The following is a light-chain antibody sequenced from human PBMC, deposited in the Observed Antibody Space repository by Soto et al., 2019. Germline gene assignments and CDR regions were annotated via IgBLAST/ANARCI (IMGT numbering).Light chain of an antibody. V-gene: IGKV3-11*01. CDR2: DAS. J-gene: IGKJ4*01. Sequence: EVLLTQSPAILSLSPGERATLSFRTSHNVAIYVAWYQQQPGQAPRLLIYDASNRVTGIPTRLSGSGSGTDFTLTISSLEPEEFAVYYCQQRKHWPPLTFGGGTKVEIK. CDR1: HNVAIY. CDR3: QQRKHWPPLT.